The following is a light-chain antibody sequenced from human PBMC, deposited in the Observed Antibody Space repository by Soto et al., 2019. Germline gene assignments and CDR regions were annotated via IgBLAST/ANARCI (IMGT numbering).Light chain of an antibody. CDR1: SSNIGSNY. V-gene: IGLV1-47*01. CDR3: AAWDDSLKV. J-gene: IGLJ1*01. Sequence: QSVLTQPPSASGTPGQRVTISCSGSSSNIGSNYVYWYQQLPGTAPKPLIYRNNQRPSGVPDRFSGSKSCTSASLAISGLRSEDEADYYCAAWDDSLKVFGTGTKVTVL. CDR2: RNN.